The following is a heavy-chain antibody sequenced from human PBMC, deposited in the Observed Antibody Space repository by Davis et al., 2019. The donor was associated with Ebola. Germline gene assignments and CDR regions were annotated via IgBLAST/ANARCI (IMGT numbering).Heavy chain of an antibody. V-gene: IGHV1-2*02. CDR1: GYTFTGYY. D-gene: IGHD3-3*01. Sequence: ASVKVSCKASGYTFTGYYMHWVRQAPGQGLEWMGWINPNSGGTNYAQKFQGRVTMTRDTSISTAYMELSRLRSDDTAVYYCARGALKFGGFLEWLPNWFDPWGQGTLVTVSS. CDR2: INPNSGGT. CDR3: ARGALKFGGFLEWLPNWFDP. J-gene: IGHJ5*02.